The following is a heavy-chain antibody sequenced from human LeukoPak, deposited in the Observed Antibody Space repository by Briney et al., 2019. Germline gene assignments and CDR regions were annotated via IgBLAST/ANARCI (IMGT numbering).Heavy chain of an antibody. Sequence: SVKVSCKASGGTFSSYAISWVRQAPGQGLEWMGRIIPIFGTANYAQKFQGRVTITTDESTSTAYMELSSLRSEDTAVYYCARAPGRGSYDYDSSGWLLDYWGQGTLVTVSS. CDR3: ARAPGRGSYDYDSSGWLLDY. CDR1: GGTFSSYA. V-gene: IGHV1-69*05. J-gene: IGHJ4*02. CDR2: IIPIFGTA. D-gene: IGHD3-22*01.